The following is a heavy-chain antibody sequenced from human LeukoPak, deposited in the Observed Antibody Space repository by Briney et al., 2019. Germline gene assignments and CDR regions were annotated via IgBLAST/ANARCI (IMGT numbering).Heavy chain of an antibody. CDR2: ISGSGSST. V-gene: IGHV3-23*01. D-gene: IGHD3-16*01. J-gene: IGHJ4*02. Sequence: PGGSLRLSCAASGFTFSSYAMSWVRQAPGKGLEWVSTISGSGSSTYYADSVKGRFTISRDNSKNTLYLQMNSLRAEDTAVYYCAKDSLADIDYWGQGTLVTVSS. CDR3: AKDSLADIDY. CDR1: GFTFSSYA.